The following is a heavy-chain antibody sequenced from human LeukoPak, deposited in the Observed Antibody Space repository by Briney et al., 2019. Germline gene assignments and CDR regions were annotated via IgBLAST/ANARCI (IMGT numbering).Heavy chain of an antibody. D-gene: IGHD5/OR15-5a*01. Sequence: GGSLRLSCAASGFTFSNYSMHWVRQAPGKGLEWVSRINGGGGSANYADSVKGRFTISRDNAKNTLYLQMNSLRAEDTAVYYCARDVSHNWFDTWGQGTLVTVSS. CDR1: GFTFSNYS. CDR3: ARDVSHNWFDT. V-gene: IGHV3-74*01. J-gene: IGHJ5*02. CDR2: INGGGGSA.